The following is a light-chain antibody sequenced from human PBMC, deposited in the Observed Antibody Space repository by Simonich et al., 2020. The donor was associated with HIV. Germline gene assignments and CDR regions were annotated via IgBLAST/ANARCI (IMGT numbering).Light chain of an antibody. Sequence: DIVMTQSPDSLAVSLGERATINCKSSRGVLYSSNNKNYLAWYQQKPGQPPQLLISWASTRESGVPDRFSASGSGTDFTLTISSLQAEDVAVYYCQQYYSTPPTFGQGTKVEIK. CDR2: WAS. CDR1: RGVLYSSNNKNY. V-gene: IGKV4-1*01. J-gene: IGKJ1*01. CDR3: QQYYSTPPT.